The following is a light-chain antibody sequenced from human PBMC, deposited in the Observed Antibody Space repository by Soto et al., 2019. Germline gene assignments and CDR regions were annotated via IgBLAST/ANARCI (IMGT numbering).Light chain of an antibody. J-gene: IGKJ1*01. CDR3: QKYDSAPT. CDR1: QGINKF. V-gene: IGKV1-27*01. CDR2: GAS. Sequence: IQLTQSPSSLSASVGDRVTITCRASQGINKFLAWYQQKSGKVPKLLIHGASTLQSGVPFRFSGSMSGTDFTLTISSLQPEDVATYYCQKYDSAPTFGPGTKVEI.